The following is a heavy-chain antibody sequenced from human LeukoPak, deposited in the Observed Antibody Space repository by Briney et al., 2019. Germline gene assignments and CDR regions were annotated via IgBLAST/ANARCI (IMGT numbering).Heavy chain of an antibody. J-gene: IGHJ4*02. Sequence: ASVNVSCKASGYTFTSYAMHWVRQAPGQRLDWMGRINAGKGNTKYSQKFQGRVTITRDTSASTAYMELSSLRSEDTAVYYCASEGVTSYFDYWGQGTLVTVSS. CDR1: GYTFTSYA. CDR3: ASEGVTSYFDY. V-gene: IGHV1-3*01. CDR2: INAGKGNT. D-gene: IGHD2-21*02.